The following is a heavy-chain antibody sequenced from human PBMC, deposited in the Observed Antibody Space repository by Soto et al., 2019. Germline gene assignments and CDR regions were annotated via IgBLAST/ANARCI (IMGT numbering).Heavy chain of an antibody. CDR1: GFSVSSNY. CDR3: ARDPGGDYGMDV. D-gene: IGHD3-16*01. J-gene: IGHJ6*02. CDR2: IYSGGST. Sequence: GSLRLSCAASGFSVSSNYMSWVRQAPGKGLEWVSVIYSGGSTYYADSVKGRFTISRDNSKNTLYLQMNSLRAEDTAVYYCARDPGGDYGMDVWGQGTTVTVSS. V-gene: IGHV3-53*01.